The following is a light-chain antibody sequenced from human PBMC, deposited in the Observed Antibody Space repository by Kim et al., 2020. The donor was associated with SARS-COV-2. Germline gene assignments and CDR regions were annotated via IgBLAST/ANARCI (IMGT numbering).Light chain of an antibody. CDR3: NSRDSSGNPWV. CDR2: GKN. J-gene: IGLJ3*02. V-gene: IGLV3-19*01. CDR1: SLRSYY. Sequence: SSELTQDPAVSVALGQTVRITCQGDSLRSYYASWYQQKPGQAPVLVIYGKNNRPSGIPDRFSGSSSGNTASLTLTGAQAEDEADYYCNSRDSSGNPWVFG.